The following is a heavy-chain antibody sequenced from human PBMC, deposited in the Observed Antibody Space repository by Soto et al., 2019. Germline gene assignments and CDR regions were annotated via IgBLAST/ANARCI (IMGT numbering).Heavy chain of an antibody. J-gene: IGHJ4*02. Sequence: GGSLRLSCAASGFSFTNFAMSWVRQAPGKGLEWVAGIGASGDITWYADSVKGRLSISRDNSKNTLYLQLNSLRFEDTDVYYCAKDDFTDRGDDYFDYWGPGTLVTVSS. CDR3: AKDDFTDRGDDYFDY. CDR2: IGASGDIT. D-gene: IGHD2-21*02. CDR1: GFSFTNFA. V-gene: IGHV3-23*01.